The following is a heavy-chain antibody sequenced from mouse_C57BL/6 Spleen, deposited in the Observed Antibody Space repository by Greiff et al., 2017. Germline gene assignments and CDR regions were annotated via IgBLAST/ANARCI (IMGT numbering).Heavy chain of an antibody. D-gene: IGHD1-1*01. J-gene: IGHJ4*01. V-gene: IGHV1-50*01. CDR1: GYTFTSYW. CDR2: IDPSASYT. Sequence: QVQLQQPGAELVKPGASVKLSCKASGYTFTSYWMQWVKQRPGQGLEWIGEIDPSASYTNYNPKFQGKATFTVDTSSSTAYMQLSSLTSEDSAVYYCARGYYGSSGYAMDYWGQGTSVTVSS. CDR3: ARGYYGSSGYAMDY.